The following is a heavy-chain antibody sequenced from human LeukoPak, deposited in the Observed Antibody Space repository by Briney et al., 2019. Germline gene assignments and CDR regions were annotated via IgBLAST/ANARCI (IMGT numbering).Heavy chain of an antibody. D-gene: IGHD3-10*01. CDR3: ARTHGSGKYFDY. V-gene: IGHV3-53*01. CDR2: MYSSGNI. Sequence: GGSLRLSCAASGFIVSDHYMGWVRQAPGKGLDWVSVMYSSGNIHYADSVEGRFTISRDNSKNTLYLQMNNLRAEDTAVYYCARTHGSGKYFDYWGQGTLVTVSS. CDR1: GFIVSDHY. J-gene: IGHJ4*02.